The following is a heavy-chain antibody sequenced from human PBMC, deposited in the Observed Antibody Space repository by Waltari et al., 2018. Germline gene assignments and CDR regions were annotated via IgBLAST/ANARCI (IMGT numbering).Heavy chain of an antibody. J-gene: IGHJ4*02. V-gene: IGHV3-21*01. CDR1: GFTFSSYS. CDR3: ATGGWGFYLDN. D-gene: IGHD7-27*01. Sequence: EVQLVESGGGLVKPGGSLRLSCAASGFTFSSYSMNWVRQAPGKGREGISSISSTGTYTHYADSVKGRFTISRDNAKNSLYLQMNSLRAEDTGVYWCATGGWGFYLDNWGQGTLVTFSS. CDR2: ISSTGTYT.